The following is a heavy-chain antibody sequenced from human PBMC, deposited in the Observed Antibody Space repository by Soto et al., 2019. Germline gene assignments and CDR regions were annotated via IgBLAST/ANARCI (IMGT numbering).Heavy chain of an antibody. J-gene: IGHJ4*01. Sequence: GVSLRLSCAASGFTFSNAWINWVRQAPGKGLEWVGRIKSKTDGGTTDYAEPVKGRFAISRDDSNNMVYLQMNSLKIEDTAVYYCTTDSYSTIIIVRFDYWGHGTLVTVSS. D-gene: IGHD3-22*01. CDR3: TTDSYSTIIIVRFDY. V-gene: IGHV3-15*07. CDR2: IKSKTDGGTT. CDR1: GFTFSNAW.